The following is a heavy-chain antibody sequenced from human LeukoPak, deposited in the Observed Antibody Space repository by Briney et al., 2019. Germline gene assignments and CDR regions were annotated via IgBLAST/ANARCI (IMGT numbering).Heavy chain of an antibody. V-gene: IGHV3-23*01. D-gene: IGHD2-15*01. J-gene: IGHJ5*02. Sequence: GGSLRLSCAASGFTFSSYAMSWVRQAPGKGLEWVSAISGSGGSTYYADSVKGRFTISRDNSKNTLYLQMNSLRAGDTAVYYCAKGRGYCSGGSCYPDWFDPWGQGTLVTVSS. CDR2: ISGSGGST. CDR3: AKGRGYCSGGSCYPDWFDP. CDR1: GFTFSSYA.